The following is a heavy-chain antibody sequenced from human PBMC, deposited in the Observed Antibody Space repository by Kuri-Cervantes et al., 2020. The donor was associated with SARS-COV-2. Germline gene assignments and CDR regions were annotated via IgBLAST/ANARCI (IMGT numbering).Heavy chain of an antibody. V-gene: IGHV1-69*06. D-gene: IGHD3-10*01. CDR3: ARVFLTMVRGVIIIQHYGMDV. CDR2: IIPLFGTP. Sequence: SVKVSCKASGGTFSTYAINWVRQAPGQGLEWVGGIIPLFGTPNYAQKFQGRVTITADKSTSTAYMELNSLRSDDTAFYYCARVFLTMVRGVIIIQHYGMDVWGQGTTVTVSS. CDR1: GGTFSTYA. J-gene: IGHJ6*02.